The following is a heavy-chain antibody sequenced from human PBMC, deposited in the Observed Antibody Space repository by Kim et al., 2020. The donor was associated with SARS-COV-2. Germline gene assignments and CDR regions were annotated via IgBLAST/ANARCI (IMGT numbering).Heavy chain of an antibody. Sequence: SETLSLTCSVSGDSLSSYFWTWIRQPPGKRLEWIGTIYYSGSSGSPNYNPSLKIRVTILVDTSKNEISLWLTSVTAGDTAVYSCARGSPVPNFWGQGSLVTVSS. D-gene: IGHD3-10*01. CDR1: GDSLSSYF. V-gene: IGHV4-59*01. CDR3: ARGSPVPNF. CDR2: IYYSGSSGSP. J-gene: IGHJ4*02.